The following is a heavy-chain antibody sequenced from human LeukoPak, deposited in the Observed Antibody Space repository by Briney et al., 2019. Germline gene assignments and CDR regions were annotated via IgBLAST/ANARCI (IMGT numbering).Heavy chain of an antibody. CDR3: ARREGYGEFDY. D-gene: IGHD4-17*01. V-gene: IGHV5-51*01. J-gene: IGHJ4*02. CDR1: GYSFTSYW. CDR2: FYPGDSDT. Sequence: GESLKISCQGSGYSFTSYWIGWVRQMPGKGLEWMGIFYPGDSDTRYSPSFQGQVAISADKSISTAYPRWSSLKASDTAMYYCARREGYGEFDYWGQGTLVTVSS.